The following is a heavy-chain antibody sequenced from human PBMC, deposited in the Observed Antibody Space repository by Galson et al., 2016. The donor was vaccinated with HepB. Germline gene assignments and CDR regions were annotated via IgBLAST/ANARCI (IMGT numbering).Heavy chain of an antibody. V-gene: IGHV3-74*01. CDR3: GRDHSVVLTTAYNWFDP. Sequence: SLRLSCAASGFAFGSHWMHWVRQVPGKGLALVSRINSDGTISNYADSVKARFTISRDNAKNTLYLQMNSLRGDDTAIYYCGRDHSVVLTTAYNWFDPWGQGTLVTVSS. D-gene: IGHD4-23*01. CDR2: INSDGTIS. J-gene: IGHJ5*02. CDR1: GFAFGSHW.